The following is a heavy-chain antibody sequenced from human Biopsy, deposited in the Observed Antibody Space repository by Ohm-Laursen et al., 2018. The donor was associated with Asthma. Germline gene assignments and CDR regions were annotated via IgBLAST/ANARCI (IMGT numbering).Heavy chain of an antibody. V-gene: IGHV3-53*01. J-gene: IGHJ4*02. CDR2: IYSGGTS. Sequence: SLRLSCAASGFAVSRDYMFWVRQAPGKGLEWVSVIYSGGTSHTADSVRGRFTISRDYSKNTLYLQMNSLRAEDTAVYYRAKDERLYYGSDSKYMQPVPLGDWGQGTLVTVSS. D-gene: IGHD3-10*01. CDR1: GFAVSRDY. CDR3: AKDERLYYGSDSKYMQPVPLGD.